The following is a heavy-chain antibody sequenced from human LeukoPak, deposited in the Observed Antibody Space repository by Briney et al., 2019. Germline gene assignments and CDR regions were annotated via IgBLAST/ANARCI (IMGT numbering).Heavy chain of an antibody. D-gene: IGHD3-22*01. J-gene: IGHJ4*02. Sequence: GGSLRLSCAASGFTFSSYSMTWVRQAPGKGLEWLSSFTSRSRSIYYADSVKGRFTISRDNSKNTLYLEMNTLRAEDTAVYYCASSVITTTPVYFDYWGQGTLVTVSS. V-gene: IGHV3-21*04. CDR3: ASSVITTTPVYFDY. CDR1: GFTFSSYS. CDR2: FTSRSRSI.